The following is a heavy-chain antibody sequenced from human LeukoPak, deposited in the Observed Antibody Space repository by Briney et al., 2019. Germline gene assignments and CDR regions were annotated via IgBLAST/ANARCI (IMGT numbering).Heavy chain of an antibody. CDR1: GYTFTNYG. J-gene: IGHJ4*02. D-gene: IGHD2-15*01. Sequence: ASVKVSCKASGYTFTNYGIPWVRQAPGQGLAWMGWISGFDGNTNYAQRLQGRVTMTTDTSSSTAYMELRSLRSDDTAVYYCARVDCSGGSCYGGLDYWGQGTLVTVSS. V-gene: IGHV1-18*01. CDR3: ARVDCSGGSCYGGLDY. CDR2: ISGFDGNT.